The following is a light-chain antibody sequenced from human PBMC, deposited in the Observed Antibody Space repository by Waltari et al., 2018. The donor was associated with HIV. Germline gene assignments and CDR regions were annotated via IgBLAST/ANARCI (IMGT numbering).Light chain of an antibody. J-gene: IGLJ1*01. CDR2: EVS. Sequence: QSALPQPASVSGSPGQSIPISCTGTTRDVGAYKSVSWYQQHPGKAPKLMIYEVSNRPSGVSNRFSGSKSGNTASLTISGLQAEDEADYFCSSYTSSSTLVFGSGTKVTVL. CDR3: SSYTSSSTLV. V-gene: IGLV2-14*01. CDR1: TRDVGAYKS.